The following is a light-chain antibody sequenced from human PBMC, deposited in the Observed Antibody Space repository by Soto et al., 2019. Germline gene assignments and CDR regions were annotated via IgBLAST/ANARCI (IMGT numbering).Light chain of an antibody. J-gene: IGKJ2*01. Sequence: EIVLTQSPGTLSLSSGERATLSCRASQSISSYYLAWYQQKPVQAPRLLIYGVSSRATSIPDRFSGSGSGTDFTLTISSLEPEDFAVYYCHQYGSSPPYTFGQGTKLEIK. CDR3: HQYGSSPPYT. CDR2: GVS. CDR1: QSISSYY. V-gene: IGKV3-20*01.